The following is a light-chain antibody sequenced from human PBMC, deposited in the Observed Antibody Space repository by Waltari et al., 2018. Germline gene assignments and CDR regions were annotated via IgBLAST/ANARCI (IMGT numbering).Light chain of an antibody. V-gene: IGLV4-69*01. CDR3: QTWGTGTWV. CDR1: SGHSFYP. J-gene: IGLJ3*02. Sequence: QLVLTQSPSASASLGASVKLSCTLSSGHSFYPIAWHQQQPERGPRFLMKVNNDGSHMKGDGIPDRFSGSNSGAERYLTSSSLQSEDEADYYCQTWGTGTWVFGGGTKLTVL. CDR2: VNNDGSH.